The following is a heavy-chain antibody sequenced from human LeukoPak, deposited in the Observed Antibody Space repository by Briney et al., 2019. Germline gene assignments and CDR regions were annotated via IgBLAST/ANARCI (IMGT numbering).Heavy chain of an antibody. D-gene: IGHD5-18*01. Sequence: GGSLRLSCAASGFTFSSYGMHWVRQAPGKGLEWVAFIRYDGSNKYYADSVKGRFTISRVNSKNTLYLQMNSLRAEDTAVYYCAKETTAWIQLWSHFDYWGQGTLVTVSS. J-gene: IGHJ4*02. CDR1: GFTFSSYG. CDR3: AKETTAWIQLWSHFDY. V-gene: IGHV3-30*02. CDR2: IRYDGSNK.